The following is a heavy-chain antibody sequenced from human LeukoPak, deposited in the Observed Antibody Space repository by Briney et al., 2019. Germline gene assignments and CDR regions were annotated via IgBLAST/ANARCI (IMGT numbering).Heavy chain of an antibody. D-gene: IGHD5-18*01. CDR2: IDWDDDK. Sequence: SGPALVKPTQTLTLTCTFSGFSLSTSGMCVSWIRQPPGKALEWLARIDWDDDKYYSTSLKTRLTISKATSKNQVVLTMTNMDPVDTATYYCARTNVDTAMAHAFDIWGQGTMVTVSS. V-gene: IGHV2-70*11. CDR3: ARTNVDTAMAHAFDI. J-gene: IGHJ3*02. CDR1: GFSLSTSGMC.